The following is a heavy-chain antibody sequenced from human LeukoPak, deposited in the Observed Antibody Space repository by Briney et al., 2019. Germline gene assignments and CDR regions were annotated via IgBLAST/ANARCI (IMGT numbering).Heavy chain of an antibody. J-gene: IGHJ5*02. CDR3: ARGRYSAGDNWFDP. D-gene: IGHD3-9*01. CDR2: IHYTGST. V-gene: IGHV4-59*02. CDR1: GGSVTSSY. Sequence: SETLSLTCTVSGGSVTSSYWSWIRQSPGKGLEWIGYIHYTGSTNYNPSLKSRVTMLIDTSKNQFSLKLSSVTAADTAVYYCARGRYSAGDNWFDPWGQGTLVTVSS.